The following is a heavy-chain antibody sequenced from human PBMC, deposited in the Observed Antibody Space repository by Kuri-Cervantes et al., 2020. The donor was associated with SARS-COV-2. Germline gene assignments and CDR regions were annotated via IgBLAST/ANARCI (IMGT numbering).Heavy chain of an antibody. V-gene: IGHV3-66*01. Sequence: GESLKISCAASGFTFSSYAMSWVRQAPGKGLEWVSMIYSGGSTYYTGSVKGRFSVSRDSSQSSLYLQMNSLRAEDTAVYYCARGIGGPRLQPQQWGQGTLVTVSS. J-gene: IGHJ4*02. CDR3: ARGIGGPRLQPQQ. CDR2: IYSGGST. D-gene: IGHD5-24*01. CDR1: GFTFSSYA.